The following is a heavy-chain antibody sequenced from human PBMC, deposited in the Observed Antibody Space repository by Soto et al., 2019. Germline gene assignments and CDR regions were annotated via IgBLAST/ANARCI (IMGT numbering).Heavy chain of an antibody. CDR2: INAHSGGT. CDR3: AKDLTRQLAYWLDP. J-gene: IGHJ5*02. CDR1: GFSFTGYC. Sequence: ASVKVSCKASGFSFTGYCIHWLRQAAGQGLEWMGWINAHSGGTEYAQKFQGRVTLTRDTSISTAYMTLSSLRSDDTAIYYCAKDLTRQLAYWLDPWGQGTQVTVS. V-gene: IGHV1-2*02. D-gene: IGHD6-6*01.